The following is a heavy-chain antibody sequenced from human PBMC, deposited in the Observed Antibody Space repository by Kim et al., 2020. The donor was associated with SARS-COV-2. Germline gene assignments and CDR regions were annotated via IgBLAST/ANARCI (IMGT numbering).Heavy chain of an antibody. CDR1: GYTLTELS. D-gene: IGHD6-19*01. Sequence: ASVKVSCKVSGYTLTELSMHWVRQAPGKGLEWMGGFDPEDGETIYAQKFQGRVTMTEDTSTDTAYMELSSLRSEDTAVYYCATGVAVASRSSDYYYYYGMDVWGQGTTVTVSS. CDR3: ATGVAVASRSSDYYYYYGMDV. V-gene: IGHV1-24*01. J-gene: IGHJ6*02. CDR2: FDPEDGET.